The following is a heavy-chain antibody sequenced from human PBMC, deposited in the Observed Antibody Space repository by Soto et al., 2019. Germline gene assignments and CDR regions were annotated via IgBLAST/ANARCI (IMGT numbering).Heavy chain of an antibody. V-gene: IGHV2-5*02. CDR2: IYWDDDK. CDR3: AHDVVVVAATPAEYFQH. D-gene: IGHD2-15*01. Sequence: QITLKESGPTLVKPTQTLTLTCTFSGFSLSTSGVGVGWIRQPPGKALEWLALIYWDDDKRYSPSLKSRLTIPKDTSKNQMVLTMTNTDPVDTATYYCAHDVVVVAATPAEYFQHWGQGTPVTVSS. J-gene: IGHJ1*01. CDR1: GFSLSTSGVG.